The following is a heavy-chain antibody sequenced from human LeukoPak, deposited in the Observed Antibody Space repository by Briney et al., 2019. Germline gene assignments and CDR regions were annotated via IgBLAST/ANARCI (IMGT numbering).Heavy chain of an antibody. Sequence: GGSLRLSCAASGFTFSNYWMTWVRQAPGKGLEWVASIKFDGSNKYYADSVKGRFTISRDNSKNTLYLQMNSLRAEDTAVYYCARTPSYSSLYYFDYWGQGTLVTVSS. J-gene: IGHJ4*02. CDR3: ARTPSYSSLYYFDY. CDR2: IKFDGSNK. CDR1: GFTFSNYW. V-gene: IGHV3-30-3*01. D-gene: IGHD6-13*01.